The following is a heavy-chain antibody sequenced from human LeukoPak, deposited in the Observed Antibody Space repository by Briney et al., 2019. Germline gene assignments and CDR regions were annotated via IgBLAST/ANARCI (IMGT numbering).Heavy chain of an antibody. CDR3: ARNLGSDSS. Sequence: TGGSLRLSCAASGFTFSSYGMHWVRQAPGKGLEWVAVISYDGSNKYYADSVKGRFTISRDNAKNTLYLQMNSLRAEDTAMYYCARNLGSDSSWGQGTLVTVSS. CDR2: ISYDGSNK. D-gene: IGHD2-21*01. J-gene: IGHJ5*02. CDR1: GFTFSSYG. V-gene: IGHV3-30*03.